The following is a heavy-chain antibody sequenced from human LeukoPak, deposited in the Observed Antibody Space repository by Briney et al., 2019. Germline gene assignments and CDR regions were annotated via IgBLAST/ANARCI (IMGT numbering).Heavy chain of an antibody. D-gene: IGHD3-22*01. V-gene: IGHV5-51*01. CDR1: GYTFTSYW. Sequence: GESLKISCQGSGYTFTSYWIGWVRQMPGKGLEWTGIIYPGDSDTRYSPSFQGQVTISADKSISTAYLQWSSLRASDTAMYYCARRIEYYYDSSGATQKYYFDYWGQGTLVTVSS. CDR3: ARRIEYYYDSSGATQKYYFDY. CDR2: IYPGDSDT. J-gene: IGHJ4*02.